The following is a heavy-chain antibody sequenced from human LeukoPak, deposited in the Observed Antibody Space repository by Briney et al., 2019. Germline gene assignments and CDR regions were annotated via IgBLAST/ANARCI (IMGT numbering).Heavy chain of an antibody. CDR3: ARDFGISGKEDYFDY. CDR1: GFTFSSYS. Sequence: GALRLSCAASGFTFSSYSINWVRQAPGKGLEWVSSISSSSYIYYADSVKGRFTISRDNAKNSPYLQMNSLRAEDTAVYYCARDFGISGKEDYFDYWGQGTLVTVSS. CDR2: ISSSSYI. J-gene: IGHJ4*02. D-gene: IGHD4-23*01. V-gene: IGHV3-21*01.